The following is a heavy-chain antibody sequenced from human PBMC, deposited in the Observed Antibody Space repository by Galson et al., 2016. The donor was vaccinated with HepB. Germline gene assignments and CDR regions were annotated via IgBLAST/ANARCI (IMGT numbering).Heavy chain of an antibody. V-gene: IGHV3-23*01. J-gene: IGHJ3*02. CDR3: AKERSSNGRPLGVFDI. D-gene: IGHD1-26*01. CDR2: ISGSARTT. CDR1: GFTFNSYG. Sequence: SLRLSCAGSGFTFNSYGMAWVRQGPGRRLEWVSSISGSARTTYYRDSVKGRFTVSRDNSKSTMYLQMNSLRADDTALYYCAKERSSNGRPLGVFDIWGPGTMVTVSS.